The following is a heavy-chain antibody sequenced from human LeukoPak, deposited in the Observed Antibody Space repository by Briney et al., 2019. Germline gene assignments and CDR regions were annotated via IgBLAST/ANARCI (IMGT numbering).Heavy chain of an antibody. CDR1: GYSFTNYW. D-gene: IGHD6-13*01. CDR3: ARQTTSSWYLNRAYMDV. Sequence: GESLKISCKGSGYSFTNYWIGWVRQMPGKGLEWMGIIYPGDSDTRYSPSFQGKVTISADKSINTAYLQWSSLKASDTAMYFCARQTTSSWYLNRAYMDVWGKGTTVTVSS. V-gene: IGHV5-51*01. J-gene: IGHJ6*03. CDR2: IYPGDSDT.